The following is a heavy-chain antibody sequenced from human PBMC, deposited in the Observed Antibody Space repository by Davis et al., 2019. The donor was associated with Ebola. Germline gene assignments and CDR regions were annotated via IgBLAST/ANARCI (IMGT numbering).Heavy chain of an antibody. CDR1: GGSISSYY. CDR3: ARDSSGYLAYYYGMDV. J-gene: IGHJ6*02. D-gene: IGHD3-22*01. CDR2: IYTSGST. V-gene: IGHV4-4*07. Sequence: PGGSLRLSCTVSGGSISSYYWSWIRQPAGKGLEWIGRIYTSGSTNYNPSLKSRVTMSVDTSKNQFSLKLSSVTAADTAVYYCARDSSGYLAYYYGMDVWGQGTSVTVSS.